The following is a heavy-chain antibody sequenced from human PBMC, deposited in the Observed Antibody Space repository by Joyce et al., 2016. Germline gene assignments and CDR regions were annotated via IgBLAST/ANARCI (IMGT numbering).Heavy chain of an antibody. CDR2: IYSGGTT. CDR3: ARGGKAVDGEEYFLN. CDR1: GGSFSDYY. D-gene: IGHD6-19*01. V-gene: IGHV3-53*01. J-gene: IGHJ1*01. Sequence: VQLQQWGAGLLKPSETLSLTCGVYGGSFSDYYWSWIRQSPGKGLEWVSVIYSGGTTYHADSVKGRVIISRDNSKNTLYLQMNILRVDYAAGYYCARGGKAVDGEEYFLNWGQGTLVTVSS.